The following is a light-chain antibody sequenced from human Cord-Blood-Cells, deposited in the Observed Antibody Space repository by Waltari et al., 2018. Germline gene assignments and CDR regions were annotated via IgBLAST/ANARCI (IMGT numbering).Light chain of an antibody. Sequence: QSALTQPASVSGSPGQSITISCTGTSSDVGSYNLVSWYQQHPGKDPKLMIYEGSKWPSGVSNRFSGSKSGNTVSLTISGLQAEDEADYYCCSYAGSSTLVFGGGTKLTVL. CDR3: CSYAGSSTLV. CDR1: SSDVGSYNL. J-gene: IGLJ2*01. CDR2: EGS. V-gene: IGLV2-23*01.